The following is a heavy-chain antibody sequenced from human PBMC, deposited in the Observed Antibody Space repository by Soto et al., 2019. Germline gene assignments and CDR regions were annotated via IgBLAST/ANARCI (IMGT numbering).Heavy chain of an antibody. J-gene: IGHJ5*02. CDR3: ARARGYSSSSHWFDP. CDR2: IYHSGST. V-gene: IGHV4-4*02. Sequence: SETLSLTCAVSGGSISSSNWWSWVRQPPGKGLEWIGEIYHSGSTNYNPSLKSRVTISVDESKNQFSLKLSSVTAADTAVYYCARARGYSSSSHWFDPWGQGTLVTVS. CDR1: GGSISSSNW. D-gene: IGHD6-6*01.